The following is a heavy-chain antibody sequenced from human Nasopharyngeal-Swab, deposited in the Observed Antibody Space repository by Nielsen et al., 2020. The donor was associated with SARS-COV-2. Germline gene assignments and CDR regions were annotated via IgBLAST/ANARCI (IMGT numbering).Heavy chain of an antibody. CDR3: ARDAYSSGWYGGWFDP. J-gene: IGHJ5*02. V-gene: IGHV3-33*01. CDR2: IWYDGSNK. D-gene: IGHD6-19*01. CDR1: GFTFSSSG. Sequence: GGSLRLSCAASGFTFSSSGMHWVPPAPGNGAEWVAVIWYDGSNKYYADSVKGRFTISRDNSKNTLYLQMNSLRVEDTAVYYCARDAYSSGWYGGWFDPWGQGTLVTVSS.